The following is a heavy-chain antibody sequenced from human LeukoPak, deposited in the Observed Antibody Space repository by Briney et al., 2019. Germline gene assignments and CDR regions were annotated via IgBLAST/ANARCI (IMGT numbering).Heavy chain of an antibody. J-gene: IGHJ3*02. Sequence: GGSLRLSCGASAFTFGDYYMSWIRQAPGKGLEWVSHISGSSIDRKYADSVKGRFTVSRDNAKNLLYLQMNSLRAEDTAVYYCARRWSDAFDMWGQGTMATVSS. CDR3: ARRWSDAFDM. D-gene: IGHD2-15*01. CDR1: AFTFGDYY. V-gene: IGHV3-11*06. CDR2: ISGSSIDR.